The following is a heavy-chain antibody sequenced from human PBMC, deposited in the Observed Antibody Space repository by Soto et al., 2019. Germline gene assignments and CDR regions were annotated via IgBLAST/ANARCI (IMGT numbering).Heavy chain of an antibody. D-gene: IGHD2-2*01. CDR1: GYTFTSYG. Sequence: QVQLVQSGAEVKKPGASVKVSCKASGYTFTSYGISWVRQAPGQGLEWMGWISAYNGNTNYAQKLQGRVTMTTDTSTSTAYIELRSLRSDDTAVYYCARSFVVPAAVYYYYMDVWGKGTTVTVSS. V-gene: IGHV1-18*01. CDR3: ARSFVVPAAVYYYYMDV. CDR2: ISAYNGNT. J-gene: IGHJ6*03.